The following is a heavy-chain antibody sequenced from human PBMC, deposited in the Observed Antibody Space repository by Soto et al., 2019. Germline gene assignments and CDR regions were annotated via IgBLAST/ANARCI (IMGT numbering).Heavy chain of an antibody. CDR1: GFTFSDHY. J-gene: IGHJ3*02. CDR2: TRNKGNSYST. D-gene: IGHD3-22*01. Sequence: GGSLRLSCAASGFTFSDHYMDWVRQAPGKGLEWVGRTRNKGNSYSTEYAASVKGRFTISRDDSKNSLYLQMNGLKTEDTAVYYCTINYYDTSGYSIDIWGQGTMVTVSS. V-gene: IGHV3-72*01. CDR3: TINYYDTSGYSIDI.